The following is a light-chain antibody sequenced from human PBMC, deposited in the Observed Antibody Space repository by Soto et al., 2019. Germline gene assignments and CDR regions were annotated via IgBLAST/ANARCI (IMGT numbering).Light chain of an antibody. CDR2: DAS. V-gene: IGKV1-5*01. CDR3: QQYQSYFLT. J-gene: IGKJ3*01. CDR1: QSISRS. Sequence: DIQMTQSPSTLSASVGDRVTITCRASQSISRSLAWYQQKSGKAPKLLIYDASSLESGVPSRFSGSEFGTEFTLTISGLQTDDVATYYCQQYQSYFLTFGPGTTVDMK.